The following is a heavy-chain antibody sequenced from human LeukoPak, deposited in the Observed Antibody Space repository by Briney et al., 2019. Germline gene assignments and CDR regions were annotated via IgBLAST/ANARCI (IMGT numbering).Heavy chain of an antibody. Sequence: ASVKVSCRVSGYTLTELSMHWVRQAPGKGLEWMGGFDPEDGETIYAQKFQGRVTMTRDTSTSTVYMELSSLRSEDTAVYYCARIGLLQSSIVGATKRSLAFDIWGQGTMVTVSS. CDR3: ARIGLLQSSIVGATKRSLAFDI. D-gene: IGHD1-26*01. V-gene: IGHV1-24*01. CDR2: FDPEDGET. CDR1: GYTLTELS. J-gene: IGHJ3*02.